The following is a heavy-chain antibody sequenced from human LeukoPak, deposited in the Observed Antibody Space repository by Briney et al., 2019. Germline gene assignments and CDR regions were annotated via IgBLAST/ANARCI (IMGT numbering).Heavy chain of an antibody. CDR1: GGTFSSYA. CDR3: ARDHMRQWLPYYFDY. CDR2: IIPILGIA. Sequence: ASVKVSCKASGGTFSSYAISWVRQAPGQGLEWMGRIIPILGIAKYAQKFQGRVTITADKSTSTAYMELSSLRSEDRAVYYCARDHMRQWLPYYFDYWGQGTLVTVSS. V-gene: IGHV1-69*04. J-gene: IGHJ4*02. D-gene: IGHD6-19*01.